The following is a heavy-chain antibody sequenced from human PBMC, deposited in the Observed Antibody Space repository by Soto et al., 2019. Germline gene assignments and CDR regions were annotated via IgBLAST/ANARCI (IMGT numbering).Heavy chain of an antibody. CDR1: GYTFTSYD. V-gene: IGHV1-8*01. Sequence: QVQLVQSGAEVKKPGASVKVSCKASGYTFTSYDINWVRQATGQGLEWMGWMNPNSGNTGYAQKFQGRVTMTRNTSISTAYMELSSLRSEDTAVYYCARGRRCSGGSCVNWFDPWGQGTLVTVSS. D-gene: IGHD2-15*01. CDR2: MNPNSGNT. J-gene: IGHJ5*02. CDR3: ARGRRCSGGSCVNWFDP.